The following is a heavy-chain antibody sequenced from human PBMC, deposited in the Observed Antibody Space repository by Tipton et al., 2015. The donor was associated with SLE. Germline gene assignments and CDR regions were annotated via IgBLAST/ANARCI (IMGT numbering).Heavy chain of an antibody. CDR2: IYYSGST. D-gene: IGHD3-3*01. J-gene: IGHJ4*02. CDR3: ASPFRSGYLDY. V-gene: IGHV4-39*01. CDR1: GGSFSSYY. Sequence: TLSLTCAVYGGSFSSYYWGWIRQPPGKGLEWIGSIYYSGSTYYNPSLKSRVTISVDTSKNQFSLKLSSVTAADTAVYYCASPFRSGYLDYWGQGTLVTVSS.